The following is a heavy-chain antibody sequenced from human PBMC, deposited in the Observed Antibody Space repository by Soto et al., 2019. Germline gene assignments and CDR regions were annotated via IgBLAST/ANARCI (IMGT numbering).Heavy chain of an antibody. CDR2: ISGGGSTT. D-gene: IGHD6-13*01. V-gene: IGHV3-23*01. CDR1: GFTFSSYA. J-gene: IGHJ1*01. CDR3: ARDQAAGGTISRYFQD. Sequence: EVQLLESGGGLVQPEGSLRLSCEASGFTFSSYAMSWVRQAPAKGLEWVSGISGGGSTTYYADSVKGRFTISRDNSKNTLYLQVNSLRAEDTAVYYCARDQAAGGTISRYFQDWGQGTLVTVSS.